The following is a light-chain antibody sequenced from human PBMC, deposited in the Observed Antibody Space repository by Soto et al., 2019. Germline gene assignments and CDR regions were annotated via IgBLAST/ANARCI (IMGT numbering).Light chain of an antibody. CDR3: SSYTASNILEV. Sequence: QSVLTQPPSASGSPGQSVTIPCTGTYSDIGAYNFVSWYQQHPGKAPKLIIYEVTHRPSGVSNRFSGSKSGNTASLTISGLQAEDEADYYCSSYTASNILEVFGTGTKLTVL. V-gene: IGLV2-14*01. J-gene: IGLJ1*01. CDR2: EVT. CDR1: YSDIGAYNF.